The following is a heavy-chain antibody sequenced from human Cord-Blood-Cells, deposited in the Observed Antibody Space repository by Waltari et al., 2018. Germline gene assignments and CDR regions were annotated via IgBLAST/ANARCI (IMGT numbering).Heavy chain of an antibody. V-gene: IGHV4-38-2*02. CDR1: GYSISSGYY. D-gene: IGHD1-26*01. CDR2: IYHSGST. J-gene: IGHJ4*02. Sequence: QVQLQESGPGLVKPSETLSLTCAVSGYSISSGYYWGWIRRPPGKGLEWIGSIYHSGSTYYNPSLKSRVTISVDTSKNQFSLKLSSVTAADTAVYYCARESGSYSSYFDYWGQGTLVTVSS. CDR3: ARESGSYSSYFDY.